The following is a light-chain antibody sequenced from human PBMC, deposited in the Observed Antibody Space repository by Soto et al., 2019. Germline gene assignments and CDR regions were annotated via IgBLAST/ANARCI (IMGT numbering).Light chain of an antibody. CDR3: QQYNNWPGT. Sequence: EIVLTQSPGTLSVSPGETATLSCRASQSVSSKLAWYQQKPGQAPRLLLYGASTGATGIPAKFSGSGSETEFTLSISSLQSEDFAVYYFQQYNNWPGTFGQGTKVEIK. CDR2: GAS. J-gene: IGKJ1*01. V-gene: IGKV3-15*01. CDR1: QSVSSK.